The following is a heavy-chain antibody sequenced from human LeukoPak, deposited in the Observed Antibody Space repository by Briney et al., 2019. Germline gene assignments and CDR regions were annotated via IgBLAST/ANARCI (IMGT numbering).Heavy chain of an antibody. CDR3: ARVWFGECRDGRFDP. D-gene: IGHD3-10*01. V-gene: IGHV1-69*13. J-gene: IGHJ5*02. CDR2: IIPIFGTA. Sequence: ASVKVSCKASGGTFSSYAISWVRQAPGQGLEWMGGIIPIFGTANYAQKFQGRVTITADESTSTAYMELSSLRSEDTAVYYCARVWFGECRDGRFDPWGQGTLVTVSS. CDR1: GGTFSSYA.